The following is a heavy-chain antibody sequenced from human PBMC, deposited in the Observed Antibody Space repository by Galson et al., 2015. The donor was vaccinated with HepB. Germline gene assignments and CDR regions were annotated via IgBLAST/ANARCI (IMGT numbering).Heavy chain of an antibody. CDR1: GGTFSSYA. D-gene: IGHD2-21*02. J-gene: IGHJ4*02. Sequence: SVKVSCKASGGTFSSYAISWVRQAPGQGLEWMGGIIPIFGTANYAQKFQGRVTITADESTSTAYMELSSLKASDTAMYYCARGAVMVVTAVDFDYWGQGTLVTVSS. V-gene: IGHV1-69*13. CDR3: ARGAVMVVTAVDFDY. CDR2: IIPIFGTA.